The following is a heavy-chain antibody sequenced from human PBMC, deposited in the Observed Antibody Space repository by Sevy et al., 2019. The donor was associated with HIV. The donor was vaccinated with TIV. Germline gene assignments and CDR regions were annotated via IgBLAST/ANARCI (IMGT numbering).Heavy chain of an antibody. V-gene: IGHV4-38-2*01. CDR2: IYRSGTT. D-gene: IGHD7-27*01. J-gene: IGHJ5*01. CDR3: ARALGMGTFGQIRFDS. Sequence: SETLSLTCAVSSYSVGSDNYWGWIRQSPGKGLEWIGIIYRSGTTYYNPSLKSRVTISVDTSKNQFSLKLSSVTASDTAVYFCARALGMGTFGQIRFDSWGQRTLVTVSS. CDR1: SYSVGSDNY.